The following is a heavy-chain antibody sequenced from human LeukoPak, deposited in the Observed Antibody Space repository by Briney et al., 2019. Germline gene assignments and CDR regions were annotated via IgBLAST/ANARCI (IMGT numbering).Heavy chain of an antibody. Sequence: PGGSLRLSCAASGFTVSSNYMSWVRQAPGKGLEWVSVIYSGGSTYYAGSVKGRFTISRDNSKNTLYLQMNSLRAEDTAVYYCARVFVAASYYYYMDVWGKGTTVTVSS. CDR2: IYSGGST. V-gene: IGHV3-53*01. CDR1: GFTVSSNY. D-gene: IGHD2-15*01. J-gene: IGHJ6*03. CDR3: ARVFVAASYYYYMDV.